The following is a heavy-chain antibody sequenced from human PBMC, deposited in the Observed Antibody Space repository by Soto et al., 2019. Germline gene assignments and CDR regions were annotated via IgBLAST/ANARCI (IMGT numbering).Heavy chain of an antibody. CDR1: GFTFRSHG. V-gene: IGHV3-33*01. CDR2: IWYDGSHQ. J-gene: IGHJ4*02. CDR3: AREGYGGEEHFDC. Sequence: QVKLVESGGGVVQPGRSLRLSCAASGFTFRSHGMHWVRQAPGKGLEWVAVIWYDGSHQYYGDSVKGRFTISRDNSKNTLSLQMNSLRGEDTAIYYCAREGYGGEEHFDCWGQGTLVTVSS. D-gene: IGHD4-17*01.